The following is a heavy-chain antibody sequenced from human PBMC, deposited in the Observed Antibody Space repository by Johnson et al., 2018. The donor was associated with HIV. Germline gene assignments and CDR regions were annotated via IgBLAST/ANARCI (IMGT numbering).Heavy chain of an antibody. D-gene: IGHD4-23*01. Sequence: QEQLVESGGGVVQPGRSLRLSCAASGFTFSSYAMHWVRQAPGKALEWVAVISYDGSNKYYADSVKGRFTISRDNSKKTLYLQMNSLRAEDTALYYCAKTTVVTPNAFDIWGQGTMVTVSS. CDR2: ISYDGSNK. J-gene: IGHJ3*02. CDR1: GFTFSSYA. CDR3: AKTTVVTPNAFDI. V-gene: IGHV3-30-3*01.